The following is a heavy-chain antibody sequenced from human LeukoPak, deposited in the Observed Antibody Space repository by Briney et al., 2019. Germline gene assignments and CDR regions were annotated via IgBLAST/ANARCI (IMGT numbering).Heavy chain of an antibody. D-gene: IGHD2-2*01. J-gene: IGHJ3*02. CDR2: INPNSGGT. V-gene: IGHV1-2*02. Sequence: ASVNVSCKASGYTFTGYYMHWVRQAPGQGLEWMGWINPNSGGTNYAQKFQGRVTMTRDTSISTAYMELSRLRSDDTAVYYCARDMNIVVVPAAIHELERLGAFDIWGQGTMVTVSS. CDR1: GYTFTGYY. CDR3: ARDMNIVVVPAAIHELERLGAFDI.